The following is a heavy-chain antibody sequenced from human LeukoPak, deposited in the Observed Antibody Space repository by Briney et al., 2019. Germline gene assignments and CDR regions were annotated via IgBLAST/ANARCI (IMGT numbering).Heavy chain of an antibody. CDR3: ARDRGLELRSYYYYYMDV. V-gene: IGHV3-48*01. CDR1: GFTFNSYS. Sequence: GGSLRLSCAASGFTFNSYSMNWVRQAPGKGLEWISYISSSSGTIYYADSVKGRFTISGDNAKNSLYLQMNSLRAEDTAVYYCARDRGLELRSYYYYYMDVWGKGTTVTVSS. CDR2: ISSSSGTI. D-gene: IGHD1-7*01. J-gene: IGHJ6*03.